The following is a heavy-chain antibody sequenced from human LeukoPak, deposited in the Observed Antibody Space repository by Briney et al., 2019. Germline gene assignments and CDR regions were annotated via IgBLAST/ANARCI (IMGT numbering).Heavy chain of an antibody. Sequence: GGSLRLSCSASGFTFSNYAMHWVRQAPGKGLEYVSAISSTGGSTYYADSVKGRFTISRDNAKNSLYLHMNSLRDEDTAVYYCARAAYSSSPDYWGQGTLVTVSS. J-gene: IGHJ4*02. CDR2: ISSTGGST. CDR3: ARAAYSSSPDY. CDR1: GFTFSNYA. D-gene: IGHD6-13*01. V-gene: IGHV3-64*04.